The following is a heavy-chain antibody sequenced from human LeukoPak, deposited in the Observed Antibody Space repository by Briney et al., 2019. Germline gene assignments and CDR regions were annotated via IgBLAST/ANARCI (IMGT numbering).Heavy chain of an antibody. V-gene: IGHV3-30*02. CDR2: IRYDGSNK. D-gene: IGHD2-15*01. CDR3: AKDHRYCSGGSCYGADY. Sequence: PGGSLRLSCAASGFSFSSYGMNWVRQAQGKVLEWVAFIRYDGSNKYYADSVKGRFTISRDDSKNTLYLQMNSLRAEDTAVYYCAKDHRYCSGGSCYGADYWGQGTLVTVSS. CDR1: GFSFSSYG. J-gene: IGHJ4*02.